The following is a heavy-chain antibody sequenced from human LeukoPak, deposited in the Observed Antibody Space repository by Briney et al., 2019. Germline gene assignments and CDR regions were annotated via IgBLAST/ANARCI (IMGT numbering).Heavy chain of an antibody. CDR2: ISGSGGST. Sequence: GGSLRLSCAASGFTFSSYAMSWARQAPGKGLEWVSAISGSGGSTYYADSVKGRFTISRDNSKNTLYLQMNSLRAEDTAVYYCARDRDSSWYVTWGQGTLVTVSS. J-gene: IGHJ5*02. CDR3: ARDRDSSWYVT. D-gene: IGHD6-13*01. V-gene: IGHV3-23*01. CDR1: GFTFSSYA.